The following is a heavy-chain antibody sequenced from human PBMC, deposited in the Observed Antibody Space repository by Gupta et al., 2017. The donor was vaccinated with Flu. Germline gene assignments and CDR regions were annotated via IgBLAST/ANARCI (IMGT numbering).Heavy chain of an antibody. Sequence: QVQLVESGGGVVQPGRSLRLSCAASGFTFSSYGMHWVRQAPGKGLEWVAVISYDGSNKYYADAVKGRFTISRDNSKNTLYLQMNSLRAEDTAVYYCAKGRFHGGNSSDYWGQGTLVTVSS. CDR3: AKGRFHGGNSSDY. CDR2: ISYDGSNK. D-gene: IGHD4-23*01. CDR1: GFTFSSYG. V-gene: IGHV3-30*18. J-gene: IGHJ4*02.